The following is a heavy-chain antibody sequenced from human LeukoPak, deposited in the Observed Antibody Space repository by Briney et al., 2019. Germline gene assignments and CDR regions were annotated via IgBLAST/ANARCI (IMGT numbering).Heavy chain of an antibody. J-gene: IGHJ4*02. CDR3: AREGLGELTLDY. CDR2: IIPMFGRA. V-gene: IGHV1-69*05. CDR1: GGTFSSYA. Sequence: SVKVSCKVSGGTFSSYAISWVRQAPGQGLEWMGGIIPMFGRANYAQRFQGRVTITTDESTNTVYMDLSSLTSEDTAVYYCAREGLGELTLDYWGQGTLVTVSS. D-gene: IGHD3-16*01.